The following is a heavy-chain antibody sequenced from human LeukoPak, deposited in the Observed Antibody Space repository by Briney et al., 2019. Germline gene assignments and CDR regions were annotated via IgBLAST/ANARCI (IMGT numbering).Heavy chain of an antibody. D-gene: IGHD5-18*01. CDR2: ISGSGGST. CDR3: AKEGPAVDTAMVAFDY. Sequence: PGGSLRLSCAASAVTFSSYAMSCVRPALGKGLEWVSAISGSGGSTYYADSVKGRFTISRDNSKNTLYLQMNSLRAEDTAVYYCAKEGPAVDTAMVAFDYWGQGTLVTVSS. J-gene: IGHJ4*02. V-gene: IGHV3-23*01. CDR1: AVTFSSYA.